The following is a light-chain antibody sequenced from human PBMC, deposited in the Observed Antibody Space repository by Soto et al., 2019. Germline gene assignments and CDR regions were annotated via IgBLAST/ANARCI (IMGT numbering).Light chain of an antibody. CDR3: QQRNSWPLT. CDR2: ATS. CDR1: QSMSSIN. J-gene: IGKJ4*01. V-gene: IGKV3D-20*02. Sequence: EIVLTQSPSTLSSSPGERATLSCRASQSMSSINLAWLQQTPGEAPRLLIYATSSMPTGIPDRFSGSGSGTDFTLTISSLEPEDFAFYYCQQRNSWPLTFGGGTKVEIK.